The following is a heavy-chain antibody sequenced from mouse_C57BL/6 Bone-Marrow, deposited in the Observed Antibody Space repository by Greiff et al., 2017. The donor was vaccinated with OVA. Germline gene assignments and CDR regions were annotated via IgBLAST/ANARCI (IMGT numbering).Heavy chain of an antibody. V-gene: IGHV1-76*01. CDR2: IYPGSGNT. CDR3: AREDGYFLAN. CDR1: GYTFTDHY. J-gene: IGHJ2*01. D-gene: IGHD2-3*01. Sequence: QVQLQQPGAAVVRPGASVQLSCKASGYTFTDHYINWVKQRPGQGLEWIARIYPGSGNTNYNEKFKGKATLTADKSSNTAYMQLSSLTSEDSAVYFCAREDGYFLANWGQGTTLSVSA.